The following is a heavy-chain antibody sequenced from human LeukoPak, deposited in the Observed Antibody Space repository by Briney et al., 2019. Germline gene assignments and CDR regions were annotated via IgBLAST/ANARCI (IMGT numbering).Heavy chain of an antibody. D-gene: IGHD6-13*01. J-gene: IGHJ4*02. CDR2: IYTSGST. Sequence: SETLSLTCTVSGGSISSYYWSWIRQPAGKGLEWIGRIYTSGSTNYNPSLKSRVTMSVDTSKNQFSLKLSSVTAADTAVYYCASGKAAAADFDYWGQGTLVTVSS. CDR3: ASGKAAAADFDY. CDR1: GGSISSYY. V-gene: IGHV4-4*07.